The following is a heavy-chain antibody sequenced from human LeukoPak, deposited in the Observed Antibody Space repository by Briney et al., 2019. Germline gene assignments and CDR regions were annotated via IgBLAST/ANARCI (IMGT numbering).Heavy chain of an antibody. CDR3: SRNPVTAKYFDY. V-gene: IGHV1-46*01. CDR1: GCTFTSYY. D-gene: IGHD2-21*02. CDR2: INPSGGST. J-gene: IGHJ4*02. Sequence: ASVKASCKASGCTFTSYYMHWVRPAPGQGLEWMGIINPSGGSTRYAQKFQGRVTMTRDTSTSTVYMELSSLRSEDTAVYYCSRNPVTAKYFDYWGQGTLVTVSS.